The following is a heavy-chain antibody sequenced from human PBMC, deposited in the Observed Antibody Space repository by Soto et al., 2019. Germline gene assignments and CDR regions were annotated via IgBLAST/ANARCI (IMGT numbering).Heavy chain of an antibody. CDR2: FYYSGST. J-gene: IGHJ4*02. CDR1: GGSISDYY. D-gene: IGHD3-9*01. V-gene: IGHV4-59*08. CDR3: ARHVGPHLQYSH. Sequence: PSETLSLTCTVSGGSISDYYWTWIRQPPGKGLEWIGYFYYSGSTNYNPSLKSRVTMSVDTSKNQFSLKLNSVTAADTAVYYCARHVGPHLQYSHWGRGTLVTVSS.